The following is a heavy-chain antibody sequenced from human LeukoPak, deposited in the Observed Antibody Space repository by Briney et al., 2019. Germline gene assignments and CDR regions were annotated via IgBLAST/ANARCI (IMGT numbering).Heavy chain of an antibody. D-gene: IGHD6-19*01. Sequence: PGGSLRLSCAASGFTFSDYYMSWIRQAPGKGLEWVSYISSSGSTIYYADSVKGRFTISRDNAKNSLYLQMNSLRAEDTAVYYCARAHKQWLVWFDPWGQGTLVTVSS. CDR2: ISSSGSTI. J-gene: IGHJ5*02. CDR3: ARAHKQWLVWFDP. V-gene: IGHV3-11*04. CDR1: GFTFSDYY.